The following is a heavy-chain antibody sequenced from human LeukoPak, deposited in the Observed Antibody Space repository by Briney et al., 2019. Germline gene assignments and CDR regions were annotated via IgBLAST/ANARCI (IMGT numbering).Heavy chain of an antibody. CDR3: ARGSTRYYDFWSGYSYDAFDI. D-gene: IGHD3-3*01. CDR1: GGSFSGYY. CDR2: INHSGST. Sequence: KTSETLSLTCAVYGGSFSGYYWSWIRQPPGKGLEWIGEINHSGSTNYNPSLKSRVTISVDTSKNQFSLKLSSVTAADTAVYYCARGSTRYYDFWSGYSYDAFDIWGQGTMVTVSS. V-gene: IGHV4-34*01. J-gene: IGHJ3*02.